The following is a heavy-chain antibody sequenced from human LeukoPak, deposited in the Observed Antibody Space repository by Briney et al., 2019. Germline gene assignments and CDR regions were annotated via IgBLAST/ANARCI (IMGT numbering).Heavy chain of an antibody. D-gene: IGHD1-20*01. CDR2: IKQDGSEK. J-gene: IGHJ4*02. Sequence: PGGSLRLSCTASGFTFSSYWMSWVRQAPGKGLEWVANIKQDGSEKYYVDSVKGRFTISRDNAKNSLYLQMNSLRAEDTAVYYYARDPSRYNWNDYWGQGTLVTVSS. CDR3: ARDPSRYNWNDY. CDR1: GFTFSSYW. V-gene: IGHV3-7*01.